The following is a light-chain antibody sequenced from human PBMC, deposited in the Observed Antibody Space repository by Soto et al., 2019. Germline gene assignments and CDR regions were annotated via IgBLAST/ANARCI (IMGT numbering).Light chain of an antibody. Sequence: DIQMTQSPSSLSASVGDRVTITCRGSQSISSYLNCYQQKPGKAPKLLIYAASSLQSGVPSRFSGSGSGTDFTLTISSLQPEDFATYYCQQSYSTPWTFGQGTKVDIK. CDR2: AAS. CDR3: QQSYSTPWT. CDR1: QSISSY. J-gene: IGKJ1*01. V-gene: IGKV1-39*01.